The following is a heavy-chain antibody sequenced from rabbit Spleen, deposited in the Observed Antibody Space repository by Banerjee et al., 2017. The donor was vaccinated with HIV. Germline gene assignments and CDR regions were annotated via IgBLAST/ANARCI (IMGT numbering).Heavy chain of an antibody. J-gene: IGHJ6*01. CDR3: ARDTGTSFSSYGMDL. D-gene: IGHD8-1*01. Sequence: QSLEESGGDLVKPGASLTLTCIASGVSFSGASYMCWVRQAPGKGLEWIVCINTGNSGFTYFANWAKGRFTISKPSSTTVTLQMTSLTAADTATYFCARDTGTSFSSYGMDLWGPGTLVTVS. CDR2: INTGNSGFT. CDR1: GVSFSGASY. V-gene: IGHV1S40*01.